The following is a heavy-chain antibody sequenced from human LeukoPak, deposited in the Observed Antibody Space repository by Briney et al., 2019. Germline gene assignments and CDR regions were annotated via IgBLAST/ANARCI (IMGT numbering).Heavy chain of an antibody. CDR1: GFTFSSYA. CDR2: MKEDGSEI. V-gene: IGHV3-7*01. J-gene: IGHJ4*02. CDR3: AKGGATRGRFEN. D-gene: IGHD1-26*01. Sequence: GGSLRLSCAASGFTFSSYAMHWVRQAPGKGLDWVASMKEDGSEIYYADSVKGRFTISRDNPKNSLYLQMNSLRAEDTAVYYCAKGGATRGRFENWGQGTLVTVSS.